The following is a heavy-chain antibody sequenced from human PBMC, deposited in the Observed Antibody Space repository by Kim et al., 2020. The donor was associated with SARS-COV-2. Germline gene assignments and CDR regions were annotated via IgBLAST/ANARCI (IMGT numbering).Heavy chain of an antibody. CDR1: GYTFTSYY. D-gene: IGHD3-10*01. J-gene: IGHJ4*02. V-gene: IGHV1-46*01. CDR3: ARDLQVTMVRGAPTYFDY. Sequence: ASVKVSCKASGYTFTSYYMHWVRQAPGQGLEWMGIINPSGGSTSYAQKFQGRVTMTRDTSTSTVYMELSSLRSEDTAVYYCARDLQVTMVRGAPTYFDYWGQGTLVTVSS. CDR2: INPSGGST.